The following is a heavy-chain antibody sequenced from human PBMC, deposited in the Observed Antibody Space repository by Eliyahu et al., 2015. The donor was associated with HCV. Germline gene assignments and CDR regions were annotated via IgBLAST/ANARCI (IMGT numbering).Heavy chain of an antibody. CDR1: SSYG. CDR2: IWYDGSNK. D-gene: IGHD2-2*01. V-gene: IGHV3-33*01. J-gene: IGHJ6*04. Sequence: SSYGMHWVRQAPGKGLEWVAVIWYDGSNKYYADSVKGRFTISRDNSKNTLYLQMNSLRAEDTAVYYCAGGAPGSREGYCSSTSCYADAYGMDVWGKGTTVTVSS. CDR3: AGGAPGSREGYCSSTSCYADAYGMDV.